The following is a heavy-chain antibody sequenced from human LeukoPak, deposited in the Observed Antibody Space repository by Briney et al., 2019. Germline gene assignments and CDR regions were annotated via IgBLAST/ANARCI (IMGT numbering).Heavy chain of an antibody. J-gene: IGHJ4*02. CDR1: GYTFTGYY. D-gene: IGHD5-12*01. CDR2: INPNSGGT. V-gene: IGHV1-2*02. CDR3: ARVLDSGYDYWDY. Sequence: ASVKVSCKASGYTFTGYYMHWVRQAPGQGLEWMGWINPNSGGTNYAQKFQGRVTMTRDTSISTAYMELSRLRSDDTAVYYCARVLDSGYDYWDYWGQGTLVTVSS.